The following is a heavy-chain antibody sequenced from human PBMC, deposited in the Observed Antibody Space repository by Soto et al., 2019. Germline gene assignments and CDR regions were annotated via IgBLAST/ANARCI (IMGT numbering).Heavy chain of an antibody. CDR3: ARGHRDSAALRPARWFDP. CDR2: INHSGST. V-gene: IGHV4-34*01. CDR1: GGSFSGNY. J-gene: IGHJ5*02. D-gene: IGHD2-15*01. Sequence: SETLSLTCAVYGGSFSGNYWSWTRQPPGKGLEWIGEINHSGSTNYNPSLKSRVTISLDTSKNQFSLKLSSVTAADTAVYYCARGHRDSAALRPARWFDPWGQGTLVT.